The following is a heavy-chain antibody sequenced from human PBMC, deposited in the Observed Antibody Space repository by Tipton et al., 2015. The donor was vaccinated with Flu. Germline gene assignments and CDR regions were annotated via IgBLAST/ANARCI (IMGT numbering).Heavy chain of an antibody. D-gene: IGHD1-14*01. J-gene: IGHJ4*02. V-gene: IGHV3-7*01. CDR3: ARERYGDYFDY. CDR1: GFTFSNYW. Sequence: QLVQSGAEVRKPGASVKVSCKASGFTFSNYWMSWVRQAPGKGLEWVANIKQDGSQKYYVDSVKGRFTISRDNAKNSLYLQMNSLRADDTAVYYCARERYGDYFDYWGQGTLVTVSS. CDR2: IKQDGSQK.